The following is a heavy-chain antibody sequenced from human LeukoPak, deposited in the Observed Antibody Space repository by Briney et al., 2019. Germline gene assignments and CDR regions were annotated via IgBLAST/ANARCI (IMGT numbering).Heavy chain of an antibody. CDR3: ARVFDTAMAQGAFDI. Sequence: SVKVSCEASGGTFSSYAISWVRQAPGQGLEWMGGIIPIFGTANYAQKFQGRVTITTDESTSTAYMELSSLRSEDTAVYYCARVFDTAMAQGAFDIWGQGTMVTVSS. D-gene: IGHD5-18*01. CDR1: GGTFSSYA. J-gene: IGHJ3*02. CDR2: IIPIFGTA. V-gene: IGHV1-69*05.